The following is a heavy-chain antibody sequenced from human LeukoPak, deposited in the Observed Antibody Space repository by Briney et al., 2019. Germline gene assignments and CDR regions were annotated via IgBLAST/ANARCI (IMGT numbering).Heavy chain of an antibody. CDR2: ISYDGSNK. D-gene: IGHD3-9*01. CDR3: AKDLYLTGYSFDY. CDR1: GFTFSGYW. V-gene: IGHV3-30*18. J-gene: IGHJ4*02. Sequence: GGSLRLSCAASGFTFSGYWMHWVRQAPGKGLEWVAVISYDGSNKYYADSVKGRFTISRDNSKNTLYLQMNSLRAEDTAVYYCAKDLYLTGYSFDYWGQGTLVTVSS.